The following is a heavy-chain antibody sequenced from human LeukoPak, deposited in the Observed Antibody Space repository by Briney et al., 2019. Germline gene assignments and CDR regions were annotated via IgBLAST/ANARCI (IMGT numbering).Heavy chain of an antibody. V-gene: IGHV3-33*01. Sequence: GGSLRLSCAAAGFTFSSYGMHWVRQAPGKGLGWVAVIRYDGSNKYYADPVKGRFTISRDNSKSTLYLQMNSLRAEDTAVYYCARESTTMVRGVIQHWGQGTLVTVSS. CDR1: GFTFSSYG. D-gene: IGHD3-10*01. J-gene: IGHJ1*01. CDR2: IRYDGSNK. CDR3: ARESTTMVRGVIQH.